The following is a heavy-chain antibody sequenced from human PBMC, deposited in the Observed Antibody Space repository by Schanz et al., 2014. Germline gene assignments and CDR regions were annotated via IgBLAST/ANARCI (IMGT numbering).Heavy chain of an antibody. CDR3: ARGGGPEDVFDI. CDR2: IIPILGIA. CDR1: GGTSSTYT. Sequence: QVQLVQSGAEVKKPGSSVKVSCKASGGTSSTYTISWVPQAPGQGLEWMGRIIPILGIANYAQKFQGRVTITADKSTSTAYMELSSLRSDDTAVYYCARGGGPEDVFDIWGQGTIXTVSS. V-gene: IGHV1-69*02. J-gene: IGHJ3*02. D-gene: IGHD2-15*01.